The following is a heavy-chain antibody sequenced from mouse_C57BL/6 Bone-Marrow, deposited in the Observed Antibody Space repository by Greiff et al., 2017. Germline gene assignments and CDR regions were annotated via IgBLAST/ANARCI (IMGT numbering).Heavy chain of an antibody. CDR3: ARKDYCHYYAMDD. CDR1: GYTFTSYW. D-gene: IGHD1-1*02. Sequence: VQLQQPGAELVKPGASVKMSCKASGYTFTSYWITWVKQRPGQGLEWIGDIYPGSGSTNYNEKFKSKATLTVDTSSSTSYMQLSSLTSADSAVYFCARKDYCHYYAMDDWGQGTSVTVSS. CDR2: IYPGSGST. V-gene: IGHV1-55*01. J-gene: IGHJ4*01.